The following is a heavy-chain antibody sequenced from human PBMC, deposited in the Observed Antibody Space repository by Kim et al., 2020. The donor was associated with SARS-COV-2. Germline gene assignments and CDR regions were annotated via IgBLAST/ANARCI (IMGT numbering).Heavy chain of an antibody. V-gene: IGHV3-74*01. J-gene: IGHJ4*02. CDR1: GFTFSSYW. CDR2: INTDGSGT. D-gene: IGHD2-8*01. Sequence: GGSLRLSCAASGFTFSSYWMHWVRQAPGKGLVWVSRINTDGSGTTYADSVKGRFTISRDNAKNTLYLQMNSLRAEDTAVYYCTRGTYAGAYWGQGSLVTVSS. CDR3: TRGTYAGAY.